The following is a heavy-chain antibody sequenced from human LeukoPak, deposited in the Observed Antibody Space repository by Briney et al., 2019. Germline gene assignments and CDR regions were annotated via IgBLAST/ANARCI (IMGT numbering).Heavy chain of an antibody. Sequence: GGSLRLSCAASGFTFDDYGMSWVRQAPGKGLEWVANIKQDGSEKYYVDSVKGRFTISRDNAKNSLYLQMNSLRAEDTAVYYCARGPIGGPAGYYDILTGRYYFDYWGQGTLVTVSS. J-gene: IGHJ4*02. D-gene: IGHD3-9*01. CDR2: IKQDGSEK. V-gene: IGHV3-7*01. CDR3: ARGPIGGPAGYYDILTGRYYFDY. CDR1: GFTFDDYG.